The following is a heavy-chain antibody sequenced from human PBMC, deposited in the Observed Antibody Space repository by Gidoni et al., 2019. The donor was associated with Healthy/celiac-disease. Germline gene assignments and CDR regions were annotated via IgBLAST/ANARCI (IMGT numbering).Heavy chain of an antibody. D-gene: IGHD5-12*01. V-gene: IGHV1-2*06. CDR2: INPNSGGT. CDR1: GYTFTGYY. CDR3: ARAGGGYDQDYYYYYGMDV. Sequence: QVQLVQSGAEVKKPGASVKVSCKASGYTFTGYYMNWVRQAPGQGLEWMGRINPNSGGTNYAQKFQGRVTMTRDTSISTAYMELSRLRSDDTAVYYCARAGGGYDQDYYYYYGMDVWGQGTTVTVSS. J-gene: IGHJ6*02.